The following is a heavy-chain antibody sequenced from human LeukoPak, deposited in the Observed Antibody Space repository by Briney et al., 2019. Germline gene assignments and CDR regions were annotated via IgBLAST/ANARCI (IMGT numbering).Heavy chain of an antibody. D-gene: IGHD6-19*01. CDR1: GFTFSSYW. CDR3: ARDRYSSAYYMDV. CDR2: IKQDGSEK. V-gene: IGHV3-7*01. Sequence: GGSLRLSCAASGFTFSSYWMSWVRQAPGKGLEWVANIKQDGSEKYYVDSVKGRFTISRDNAKNSLYLQMSSLRAEDTAVYYCARDRYSSAYYMDVWGKGTTVTVSS. J-gene: IGHJ6*03.